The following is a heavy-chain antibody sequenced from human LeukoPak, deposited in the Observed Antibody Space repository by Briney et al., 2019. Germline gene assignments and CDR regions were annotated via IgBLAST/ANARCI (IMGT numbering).Heavy chain of an antibody. CDR1: GFTFSSYA. D-gene: IGHD5-12*01. Sequence: GGSLRLSCAASGFTFSSYAMSWVRQAPGKGLEWVSAISGSGGSTYYADSVKGRFTISRDNSKNTLYLQMNSLRAEDTAVYYCXXXXXXVATIRGYYFDYWGQGTLVTVSS. V-gene: IGHV3-23*01. CDR2: ISGSGGST. CDR3: XXXXXXVATIRGYYFDY. J-gene: IGHJ4*02.